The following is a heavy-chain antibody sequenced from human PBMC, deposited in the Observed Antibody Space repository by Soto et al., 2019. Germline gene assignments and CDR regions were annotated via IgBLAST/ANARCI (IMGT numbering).Heavy chain of an antibody. V-gene: IGHV4-59*01. CDR2: IYYSGST. Sequence: QVQLQESGPGLVKPSETLSLTCTVSGGSISSYYWSWIRQPPGKGLEWIGYIYYSGSTNYNPSLKSRVTISVDTSKNQFSLKLSSVTAADTAVYYCARNIVVEPYYYYGMDVWGQGTTVTVSS. CDR3: ARNIVVEPYYYYGMDV. CDR1: GGSISSYY. D-gene: IGHD3-22*01. J-gene: IGHJ6*02.